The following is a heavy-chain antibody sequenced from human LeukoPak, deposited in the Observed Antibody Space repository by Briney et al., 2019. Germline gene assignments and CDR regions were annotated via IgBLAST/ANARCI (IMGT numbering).Heavy chain of an antibody. D-gene: IGHD6-13*01. CDR1: GFTFSNFA. CDR2: IGASSAST. CDR3: ARVDSRTAQFDY. Sequence: PGGSLRLSCAASGFTFSNFAMGWVRQAPGKGLEWVSYIGASSASTYYADSVKGQFTISRDNSRNTLYLQMSSLRAEDTAVYHCARVDSRTAQFDYWGQGTLVTVSS. V-gene: IGHV3-23*01. J-gene: IGHJ4*02.